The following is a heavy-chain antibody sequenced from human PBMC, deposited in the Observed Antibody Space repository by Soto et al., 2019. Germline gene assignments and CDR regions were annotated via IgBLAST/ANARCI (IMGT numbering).Heavy chain of an antibody. V-gene: IGHV4-30-2*01. D-gene: IGHD1-7*01. CDR2: IYHSGST. Sequence: QLQLQESGSGLVKPSQTLSLTCAVSGGSISSGDYSWSWIRQPPGKGLEWIGYIYHSGSTYYNPSLRSRVTISVDRSKKQFSLKLRSMTAADTAVYYCVRGVSVLVPTDTPGGTGTTLYNWFDPWGQGTLVTVSS. CDR1: GGSISSGDYS. J-gene: IGHJ5*02. CDR3: VRGVSVLVPTDTPGGTGTTLYNWFDP.